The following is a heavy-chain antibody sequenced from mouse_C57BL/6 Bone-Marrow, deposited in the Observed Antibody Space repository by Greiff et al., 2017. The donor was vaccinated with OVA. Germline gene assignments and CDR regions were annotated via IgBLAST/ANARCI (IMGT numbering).Heavy chain of an antibody. CDR2: INPNNGGT. CDR3: ARDGYYTWFAY. Sequence: EVQLQQSGPELVKPGASVKISCKASGYTFTDYYMNWVKQSHGKSLEWIGDINPNNGGTSYNQKFKGKATLTVDKSSSTAYMELRSLTSEDSAVYYCARDGYYTWFAYWGQVTLVTVSA. V-gene: IGHV1-26*01. D-gene: IGHD2-3*01. CDR1: GYTFTDYY. J-gene: IGHJ3*01.